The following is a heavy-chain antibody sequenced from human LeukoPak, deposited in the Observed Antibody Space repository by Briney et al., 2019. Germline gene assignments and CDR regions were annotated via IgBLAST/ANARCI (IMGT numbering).Heavy chain of an antibody. CDR1: GGTFSSYA. J-gene: IGHJ4*02. Sequence: GSSVKVSCKASGGTFSSYAISWVRQATGQGLEWMGWMNPNSGNTGYAQKFQGRVTMTRNTSISTAYMEQSSLRSEDTAVYYCAREIKGSYVDYWGQGTLVTVSS. CDR3: AREIKGSYVDY. D-gene: IGHD1-26*01. CDR2: MNPNSGNT. V-gene: IGHV1-8*02.